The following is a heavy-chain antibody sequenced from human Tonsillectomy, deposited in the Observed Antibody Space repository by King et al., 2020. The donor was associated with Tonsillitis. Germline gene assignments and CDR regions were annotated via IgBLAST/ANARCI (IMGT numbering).Heavy chain of an antibody. CDR2: ICNSVVNT. J-gene: IGHJ3*02. D-gene: IGHD3-16*01. Sequence: VQLVESGGGLVQPGGSLRLSCAASGVPFSSYAMIWVRQAPGKGLEWVSGICNSVVNTYHADSVKGRFTNSRDNSTNTLYLEMNSLRAEDTAVYYCAQGGSYDACDIWGQGTMVTVSS. CDR1: GVPFSSYA. V-gene: IGHV3-23*04. CDR3: AQGGSYDACDI.